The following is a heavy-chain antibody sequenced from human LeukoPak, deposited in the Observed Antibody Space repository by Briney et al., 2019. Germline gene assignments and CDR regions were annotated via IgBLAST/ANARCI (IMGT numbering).Heavy chain of an antibody. D-gene: IGHD3-22*01. CDR1: GFTFSSYA. Sequence: GGSLRLSCEASGFTFSSYAMSWVRQAPGKGLGWVSGISTNGGSTSYADSVKGRLTISRDNPRNMLYMEMNSLRAEDTAVYYCSVVHRYYDGSGYWVQWGQGTLVTGSS. J-gene: IGHJ4*02. CDR3: SVVHRYYDGSGYWVQ. CDR2: ISTNGGST. V-gene: IGHV3-23*01.